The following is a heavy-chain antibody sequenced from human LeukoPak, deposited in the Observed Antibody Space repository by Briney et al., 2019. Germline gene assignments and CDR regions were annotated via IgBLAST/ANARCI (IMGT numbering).Heavy chain of an antibody. CDR1: GFTFSSYA. D-gene: IGHD6-6*01. J-gene: IGHJ4*02. CDR2: IKPDGSEK. CDR3: ARGGNSSWDY. Sequence: PGGSLRLSCAASGFTFSSYAMSWVRQAPGEGLEWVANIKPDGSEKYYVDSLKGRFTISRDNAKNSLYLQMNSLRVEDTAVYYCARGGNSSWDYWGQGALVTVSS. V-gene: IGHV3-7*01.